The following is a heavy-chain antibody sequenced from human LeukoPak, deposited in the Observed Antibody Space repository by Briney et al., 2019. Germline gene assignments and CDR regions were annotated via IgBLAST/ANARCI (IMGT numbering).Heavy chain of an antibody. D-gene: IGHD3-3*01. CDR3: ARDFRFLEDY. Sequence: GGSLRLSCAASGFTFSSYWMTWVRQAPGKGLEWVGNIKGDGREKYYVDSVKARFTNSRDNAKNSLYLQMNSLRAEDTAVYYCARDFRFLEDYWGQGTLVTVSS. CDR1: GFTFSSYW. CDR2: IKGDGREK. J-gene: IGHJ4*02. V-gene: IGHV3-7*01.